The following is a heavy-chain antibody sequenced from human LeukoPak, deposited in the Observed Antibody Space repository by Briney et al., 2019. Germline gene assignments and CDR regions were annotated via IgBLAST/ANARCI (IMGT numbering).Heavy chain of an antibody. Sequence: ASVKVSCKASGYTFTGYYIHWVRQAPGQGLEWMGWINPNSGGTNYTQKFQGWVTMTRDTSTSTVYMELSSLRSEDTAVYYCARNPTTLFAFDIWGQGTMVTVSS. CDR1: GYTFTGYY. V-gene: IGHV1-2*04. CDR3: ARNPTTLFAFDI. CDR2: INPNSGGT. D-gene: IGHD2-21*01. J-gene: IGHJ3*02.